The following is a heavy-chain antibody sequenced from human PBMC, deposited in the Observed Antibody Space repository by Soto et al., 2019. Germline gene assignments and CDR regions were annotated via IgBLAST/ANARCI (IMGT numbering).Heavy chain of an antibody. D-gene: IGHD3-10*01. Sequence: ASVKVSCKASGYTFTGYYMHWVRQAPGQGLEWMGWINPNSGGTNYAQKFQGRVTMTRDTSISTAYMELSRLRSDDTAVYYCARDRFHGSGSYYNYYYGMDVWGQGTTVTVSS. CDR3: ARDRFHGSGSYYNYYYGMDV. CDR2: INPNSGGT. J-gene: IGHJ6*02. CDR1: GYTFTGYY. V-gene: IGHV1-2*02.